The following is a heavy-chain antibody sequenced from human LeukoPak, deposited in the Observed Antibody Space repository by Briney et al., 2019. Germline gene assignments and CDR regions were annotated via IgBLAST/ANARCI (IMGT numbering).Heavy chain of an antibody. CDR2: IWYDGSNK. V-gene: IGHV3-33*06. CDR1: GFTFSSYG. D-gene: IGHD3-10*01. Sequence: GGSLRLSCAASGFTFSSYGMHWVRQAPGKGLEWVAVIWYDGSNKYYADSVKGRFTISRDNSKNTLYLQMNSLRAEDTAVYYCAKLVRGVIIIAYFDYWGQGTLVTVSS. CDR3: AKLVRGVIIIAYFDY. J-gene: IGHJ4*02.